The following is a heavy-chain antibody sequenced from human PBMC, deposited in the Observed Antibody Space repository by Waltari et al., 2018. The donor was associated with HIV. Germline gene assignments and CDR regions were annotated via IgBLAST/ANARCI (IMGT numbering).Heavy chain of an antibody. V-gene: IGHV4-59*01. CDR2: IYYSGST. J-gene: IGHJ6*02. CDR1: GGSISSYY. Sequence: QVQVQESGPGLVKPSETLSLPCTVSGGSISSYYWSWIRQPPGKGLEWIGYIYYSGSTNYNPSLKSRVTISVDTSKNQFALKLSSVTAADTAVYYCARVKQQLARSYYYYYGMDVWGQGTTVTVSS. D-gene: IGHD6-13*01. CDR3: ARVKQQLARSYYYYYGMDV.